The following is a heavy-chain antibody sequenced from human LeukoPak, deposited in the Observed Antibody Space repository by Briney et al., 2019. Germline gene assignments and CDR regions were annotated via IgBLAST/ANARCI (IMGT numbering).Heavy chain of an antibody. CDR1: GGTFSSYA. V-gene: IGHV1-69*05. Sequence: ASVKVSCKASGGTFSSYAISWVRQAPGQGLEWMGGIIPIFGTANYAQKFQGRVMITTDESTSTAYMELSSLRSEDTAVYYCAREALGTGTTLDFDYWGQGTLVTVSS. D-gene: IGHD1-7*01. CDR3: AREALGTGTTLDFDY. J-gene: IGHJ4*02. CDR2: IIPIFGTA.